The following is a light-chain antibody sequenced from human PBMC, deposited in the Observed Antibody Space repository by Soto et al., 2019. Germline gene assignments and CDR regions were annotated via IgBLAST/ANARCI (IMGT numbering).Light chain of an antibody. J-gene: IGKJ1*01. CDR1: QSISSY. V-gene: IGKV1-39*01. Sequence: DIQATQSPTSLTASVGDRVTITCRASQSISSYLNWYQQKPGKAPKLLIYAASSLQSGVPSRFSGSGSVTDFTLTISSLQPEDFATYDCQQSYGTPRTFGQGTKVDIK. CDR2: AAS. CDR3: QQSYGTPRT.